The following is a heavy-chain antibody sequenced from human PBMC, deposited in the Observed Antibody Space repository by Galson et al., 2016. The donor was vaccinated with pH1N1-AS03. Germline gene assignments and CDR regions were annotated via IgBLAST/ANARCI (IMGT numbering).Heavy chain of an antibody. CDR1: GGSMTSPDW. V-gene: IGHV4-4*02. CDR2: VHYSGTT. D-gene: IGHD4-17*01. J-gene: IGHJ5*02. CDR3: ARHLYGDYVGWFDP. Sequence: TLSLTCAVSGGSMTSPDWWTWVRQPPGKGLEWIGEVHYSGTTSYNPSLNSRVTMSIDKSNNQFSLKLSSVTAADTAVYYCARHLYGDYVGWFDPWGQGTLVTFSS.